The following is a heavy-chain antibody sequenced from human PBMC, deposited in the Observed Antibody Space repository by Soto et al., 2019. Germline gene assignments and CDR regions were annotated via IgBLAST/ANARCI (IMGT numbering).Heavy chain of an antibody. J-gene: IGHJ4*02. CDR3: ARPGGSGSYSSGAAAFDY. D-gene: IGHD3-10*01. V-gene: IGHV4-34*01. Sequence: SETLSRTCAVYGGSFSGYYWSWIRQPPGKGLEWIGEINHSGSTNYNPSLKSRVTISVDTSKNQFSLKLSSVTAADTAVYYCARPGGSGSYSSGAAAFDYWGQGTLVTVSS. CDR1: GGSFSGYY. CDR2: INHSGST.